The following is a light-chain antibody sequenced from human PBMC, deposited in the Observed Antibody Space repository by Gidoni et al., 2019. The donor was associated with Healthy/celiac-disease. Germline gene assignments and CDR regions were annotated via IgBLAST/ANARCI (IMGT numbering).Light chain of an antibody. V-gene: IGKV3-11*01. J-gene: IGKJ4*01. Sequence: PATPSLSPGERATLSCRASQSVSSYLAWYQQKPGQAPRLLIYDASNRATGIPARFSGSGSGTDFTLTISSLEPEDFAVYYCQQRSNWPLTFGGGTKVEIK. CDR1: QSVSSY. CDR3: QQRSNWPLT. CDR2: DAS.